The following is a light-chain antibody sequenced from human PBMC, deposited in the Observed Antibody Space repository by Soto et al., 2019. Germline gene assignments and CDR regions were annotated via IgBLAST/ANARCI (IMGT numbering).Light chain of an antibody. Sequence: EIVLTQSPGTLSLYPGERVALSCRASQSVSSTSIAWYQQKPGPAPRLLIYDSYSRATDITDRFSGSGSGTDFTLTLSRLEPEDFAVYYGQQYGGSPPKYTFGQGTKLEI. V-gene: IGKV3-20*01. CDR1: QSVSSTS. J-gene: IGKJ2*01. CDR3: QQYGGSPPKYT. CDR2: DSY.